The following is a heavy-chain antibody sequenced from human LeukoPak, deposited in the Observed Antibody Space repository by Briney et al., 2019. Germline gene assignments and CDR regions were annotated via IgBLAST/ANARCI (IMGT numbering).Heavy chain of an antibody. V-gene: IGHV1-69*04. D-gene: IGHD6-13*01. CDR3: ARGGSSSWHFDY. J-gene: IGHJ4*02. Sequence: GASVKVSCKTSGGTFLNYAISWVRQAPGQGLEWMGRIIPILGIANYAQKFQARVTLTADKSTSTAYMELSSLRSDDTGVYYCARGGSSSWHFDYWGQGALVTVSS. CDR2: IIPILGIA. CDR1: GGTFLNYA.